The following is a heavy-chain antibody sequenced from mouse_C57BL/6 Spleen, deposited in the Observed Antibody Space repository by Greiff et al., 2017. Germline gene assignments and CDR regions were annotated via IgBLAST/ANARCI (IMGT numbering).Heavy chain of an antibody. J-gene: IGHJ2*01. CDR3: ARLSSYRYYLDY. CDR2: IDPSDSYT. CDR1: GYTFTSYW. V-gene: IGHV1-50*01. Sequence: QVQLQQPGAELVKPGASVKLSCKASGYTFTSYWMQWVKQRPGQGLEWIGEIDPSDSYTNYNQKFKGKATLTVDTSSSTAYMQLSSLTSEDSAVYYCARLSSYRYYLDYWGQGTTLTVSS. D-gene: IGHD1-1*01.